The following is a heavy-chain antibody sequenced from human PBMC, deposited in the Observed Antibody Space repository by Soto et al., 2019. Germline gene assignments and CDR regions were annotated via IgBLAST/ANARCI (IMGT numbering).Heavy chain of an antibody. CDR3: VRGDDRVD. D-gene: IGHD1-1*01. CDR2: ISKSSSLI. CDR1: GFLFRSFT. V-gene: IGHV3-21*01. J-gene: IGHJ4*02. Sequence: GGSLRLSCVGSGFLFRSFTMTWVRQAPGMGLQYLASISKSSSLIYYADSVRGRFIISRDNSKDSVFLQMYSRRAEDTAMYYCVRGDDRVDWGQGTLVTVSS.